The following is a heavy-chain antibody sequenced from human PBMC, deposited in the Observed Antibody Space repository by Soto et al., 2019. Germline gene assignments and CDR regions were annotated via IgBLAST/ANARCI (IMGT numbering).Heavy chain of an antibody. CDR2: IYYSGST. Sequence: ASETLSLTCTVSGGSISSSSYYWGWIRQPPGKGLEWIGSIYYSGSTYYNPSLKSRVTISVDTSKNQFSLKLSSVTAADTAVYYCAREYYDILTGYYGGSWFDPWGQGTLVTVSS. D-gene: IGHD3-9*01. J-gene: IGHJ5*02. CDR3: AREYYDILTGYYGGSWFDP. CDR1: GGSISSSSYY. V-gene: IGHV4-39*01.